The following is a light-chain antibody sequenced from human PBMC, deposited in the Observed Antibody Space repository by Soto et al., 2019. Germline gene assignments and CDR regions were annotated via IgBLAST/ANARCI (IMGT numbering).Light chain of an antibody. V-gene: IGKV3-20*01. Sequence: DIVLTQSPGTLALSPGERATLSCRASQTVSSSYLAWYQQKHGQAPRLLIYGASTSAAGIPHRFSGSASCKDSTLTIRSLHPEVFALYYCHQYGDSPFTLAPGT. J-gene: IGKJ3*01. CDR2: GAS. CDR3: HQYGDSPFT. CDR1: QTVSSSY.